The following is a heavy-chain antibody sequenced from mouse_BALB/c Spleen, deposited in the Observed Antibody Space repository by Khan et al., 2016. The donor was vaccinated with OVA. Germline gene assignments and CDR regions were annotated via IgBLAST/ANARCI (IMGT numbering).Heavy chain of an antibody. CDR1: GYTFTSFW. D-gene: IGHD1-1*01. J-gene: IGHJ3*01. CDR2: IDPSKSET. Sequence: QVQLQQSGPELVRPGASVKMSCKASGYTFTSFWIHWVKQRPGQGLEWIGMIDPSKSETRLNQKFKDKATLNVDKSSNRTYMQPSRLTSEDSAVDYCARGGYGSPFAYWGQGTLVTVSA. V-gene: IGHV1S127*01. CDR3: ARGGYGSPFAY.